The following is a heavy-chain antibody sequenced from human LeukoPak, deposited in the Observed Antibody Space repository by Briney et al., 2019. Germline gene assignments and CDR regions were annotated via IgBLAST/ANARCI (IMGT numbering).Heavy chain of an antibody. CDR2: ISRSSTYI. D-gene: IGHD3-22*01. CDR1: GFTFSSYS. CDR3: ASVWSGDTMIVVDPFDY. V-gene: IGHV3-21*01. Sequence: GGSLRLSCAASGFTFSSYSMNWVRQAPGKGLEWVSSISRSSTYIYYADSVKGRFTISRDNAKNSLYLQMNSLRAEDTAVYYCASVWSGDTMIVVDPFDYWGQGTLVTVSS. J-gene: IGHJ4*02.